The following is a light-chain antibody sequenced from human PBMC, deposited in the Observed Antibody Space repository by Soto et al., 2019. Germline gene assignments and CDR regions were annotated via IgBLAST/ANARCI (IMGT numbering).Light chain of an antibody. J-gene: IGKJ2*01. CDR3: QQYNNWPPYT. V-gene: IGKV3-15*01. CDR1: QSVSSN. CDR2: GAS. Sequence: EIVMTQSPVTLSVSPGETATLSCRASQSVSSNLAWYQQKPGQAPRLLIYGASARVTGIPARFSGSGSGTEFTLTISSLQSEDVAIYYCQQYNNWPPYTFGQGTKLEIK.